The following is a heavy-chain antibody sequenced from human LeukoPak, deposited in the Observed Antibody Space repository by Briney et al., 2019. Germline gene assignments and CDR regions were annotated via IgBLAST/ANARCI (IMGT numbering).Heavy chain of an antibody. V-gene: IGHV3-74*01. CDR1: GFTFSGYW. J-gene: IGHJ4*02. CDR2: LNSGGSVT. Sequence: VRSLRLSCAASGFTFSGYWMHWVRQAPGKGLVWVSHLNSGGSVTTYADSVKGRFTISRDNAKNTLYLQMDSLRDEDTAVYYCARGGTYASGSYNYWGQGTLVTVSS. D-gene: IGHD3-10*01. CDR3: ARGGTYASGSYNY.